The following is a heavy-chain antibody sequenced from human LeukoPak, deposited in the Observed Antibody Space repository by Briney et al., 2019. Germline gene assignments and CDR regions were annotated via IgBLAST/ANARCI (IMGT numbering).Heavy chain of an antibody. CDR1: GFTFSSYA. CDR2: ISGSGGST. D-gene: IGHD3-9*01. CDR3: AISPDFDWLFTGFDY. V-gene: IGHV3-23*01. Sequence: GGSLRLSCAASGFTFSSYAMSWVRQAPGKGLEWVSAISGSGGSTYYADSVKGRFTISRDNSKNTLYLQMNSLRAEDTAVYYCAISPDFDWLFTGFDYWGQGTLVTVSS. J-gene: IGHJ4*02.